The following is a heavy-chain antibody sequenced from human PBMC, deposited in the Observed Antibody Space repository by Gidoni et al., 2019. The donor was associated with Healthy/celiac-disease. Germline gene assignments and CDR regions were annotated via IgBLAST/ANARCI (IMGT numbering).Heavy chain of an antibody. J-gene: IGHJ4*02. CDR2: YYSGST. V-gene: IGHV4-59*01. D-gene: IGHD2-2*01. CDR3: ARDTNSSPIGMRY. Sequence: YYSGSTNYNPSLKSRVTISVDTSKNQFSLKLSSVTAADTAVYYCARDTNSSPIGMRYWGQGTLVTVSS.